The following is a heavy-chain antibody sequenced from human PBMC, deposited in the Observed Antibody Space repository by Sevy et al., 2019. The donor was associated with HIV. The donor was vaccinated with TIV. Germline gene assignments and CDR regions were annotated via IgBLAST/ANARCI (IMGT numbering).Heavy chain of an antibody. D-gene: IGHD3-3*01. CDR2: IRRKAYGGTT. V-gene: IGHV3-49*04. J-gene: IGHJ4*02. CDR1: GFMFGDYA. CDR3: AWGGSTTILSPWDY. Sequence: GGSLRLSCTTSGFMFGDYAMSWVRQAPGKGLEWVGFIRRKAYGGTTQYAASVKGRFTNSRDKSKSIAYLQMNSLKTEDKDVYYCAWGGSTTILSPWDYWGQGTLVTVSS.